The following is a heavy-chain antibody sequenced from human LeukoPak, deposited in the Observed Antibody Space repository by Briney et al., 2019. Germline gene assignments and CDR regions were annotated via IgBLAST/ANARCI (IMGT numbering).Heavy chain of an antibody. V-gene: IGHV4-34*01. Sequence: SETLSLTCAVYGGSFSGYYWSWIRQPPGKGLEWIGEINHSGSTNYNPSIKSRVTISVDTSKNQFSLNLTSVTAGDTAVNYWERLYMGGYSGSPIYNWFHPGGRGTRVPVSS. CDR3: ERLYMGGYSGSPIYNWFHP. CDR2: INHSGST. CDR1: GGSFSGYY. J-gene: IGHJ5*02. D-gene: IGHD6-13*01.